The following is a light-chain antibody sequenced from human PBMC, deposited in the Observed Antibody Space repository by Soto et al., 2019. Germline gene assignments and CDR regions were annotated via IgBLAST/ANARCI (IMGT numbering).Light chain of an antibody. CDR2: GAS. CDR1: ETVATN. J-gene: IGKJ1*01. Sequence: VMTQSPATLSVSPGERATLSCWASETVATNLAWYQQKPGQAPRLLISGASTRAAGISDRFRGSGSGTEFTLTISSLRSEDSAVYCCQQYGSSPRTLGQRTKVDIK. V-gene: IGKV3-15*01. CDR3: QQYGSSPRT.